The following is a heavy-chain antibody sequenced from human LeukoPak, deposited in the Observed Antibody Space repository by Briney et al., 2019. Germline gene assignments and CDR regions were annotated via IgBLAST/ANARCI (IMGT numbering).Heavy chain of an antibody. Sequence: SETLSLTCAVYGGSFSGYYWSWIRQPPGKGLEWIGEINHSGSTNYNPSLKSRVTISVDTSKNQFSLKLSSVTAADTAVYYCARRRGVLRFFNTDVWGKGTTVTVSS. V-gene: IGHV4-34*01. CDR3: ARRRGVLRFFNTDV. D-gene: IGHD3-3*01. J-gene: IGHJ6*03. CDR1: GGSFSGYY. CDR2: INHSGST.